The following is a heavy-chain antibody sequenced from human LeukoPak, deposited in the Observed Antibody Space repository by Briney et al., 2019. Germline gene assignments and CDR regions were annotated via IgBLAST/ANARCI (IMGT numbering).Heavy chain of an antibody. J-gene: IGHJ5*01. CDR3: VKDPRDTYGTNWFVS. Sequence: PGGSLILSCVASGFSFGNYAMSWVRQAPGEELQWVSQISGTGGATWYAGFARDRFTISRDNSKKTLYLQMSGLRVEDTAMYYCVKDPRDTYGTNWFVSWGQGTLLIVSS. CDR2: ISGTGGAT. V-gene: IGHV3-23*01. CDR1: GFSFGNYA. D-gene: IGHD2-21*01.